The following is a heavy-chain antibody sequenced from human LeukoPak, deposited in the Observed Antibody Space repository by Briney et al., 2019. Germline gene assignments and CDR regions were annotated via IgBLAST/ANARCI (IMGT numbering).Heavy chain of an antibody. V-gene: IGHV4-34*01. CDR2: INHSGST. CDR1: GGSFSGYC. J-gene: IGHJ6*02. Sequence: SETLSLTCAVYGGSFSGYCWSWIRQPPGKGLEWIGEINHSGSTNYNPSLKSRVTISVDTSKNQFSLKLSSVTAADTAVYYCARGGLVAATRGGYYYYGMDVWGQGTTVTVSS. CDR3: ARGGLVAATRGGYYYYGMDV. D-gene: IGHD2-15*01.